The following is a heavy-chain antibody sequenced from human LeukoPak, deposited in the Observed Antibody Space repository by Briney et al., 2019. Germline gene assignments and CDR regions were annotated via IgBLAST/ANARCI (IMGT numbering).Heavy chain of an antibody. Sequence: QPGGSLRLSCSASGFPFSSYAMHWVRQAPGKGLEYVSAISSNGGSTYYADSVKGRFTISRDNSKNTLYLQMSSLRAEDTAVYYCVKDLGYCSGGSCYQYAFDIWGQGTMVTVSS. CDR2: ISSNGGST. CDR3: VKDLGYCSGGSCYQYAFDI. V-gene: IGHV3-64D*09. J-gene: IGHJ3*02. D-gene: IGHD2-15*01. CDR1: GFPFSSYA.